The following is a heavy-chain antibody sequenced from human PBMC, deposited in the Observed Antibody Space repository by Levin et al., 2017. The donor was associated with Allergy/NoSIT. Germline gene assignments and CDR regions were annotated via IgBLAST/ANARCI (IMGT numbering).Heavy chain of an antibody. CDR1: GFSLDDYG. D-gene: IGHD6-19*01. V-gene: IGHV3-9*01. J-gene: IGHJ4*01. CDR2: ISWNSGRI. Sequence: SLKISCAASGFSLDDYGMHWVRQRPGKGPEWVSSISWNSGRIGYADSVRGRFTRERDDAKNSLYLQMNSLRPEDTALYYCVKAVTSQWLGLEYWGQGTLVTVSS. CDR3: VKAVTSQWLGLEY.